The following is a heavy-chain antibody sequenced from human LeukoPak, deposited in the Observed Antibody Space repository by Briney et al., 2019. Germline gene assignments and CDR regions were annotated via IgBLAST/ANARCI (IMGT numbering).Heavy chain of an antibody. D-gene: IGHD5-18*01. Sequence: GGSLRLSCAASGFTFSSYGMHWVRQAPGKGLEWVALISYDGPIKYYADSVKGRFTISRDNSKNTLYLQMNSLRGEDTAVYYCARVDTAMVLCDYWGQGTLVTVSS. CDR3: ARVDTAMVLCDY. CDR1: GFTFSSYG. J-gene: IGHJ4*02. V-gene: IGHV3-30*03. CDR2: ISYDGPIK.